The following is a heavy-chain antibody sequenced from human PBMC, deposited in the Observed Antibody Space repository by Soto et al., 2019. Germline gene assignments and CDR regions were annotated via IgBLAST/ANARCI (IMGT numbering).Heavy chain of an antibody. V-gene: IGHV4-30-4*01. CDR1: GGSISSGDYY. Sequence: QVQLQESGPGLVKPSQTLSLTCTVSGGSISSGDYYWSWIRQPPGKGLEWIGYIYYSGSTYYNPSLKRRVTISVDTSKNQYSLKLSSVTAADTAVYYCARDLGTRESWFDPWGQGTLVTVSS. J-gene: IGHJ5*02. CDR3: ARDLGTRESWFDP. D-gene: IGHD1-26*01. CDR2: IYYSGST.